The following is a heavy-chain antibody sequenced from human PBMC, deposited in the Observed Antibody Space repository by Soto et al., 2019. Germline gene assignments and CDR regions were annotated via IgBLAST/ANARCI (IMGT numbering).Heavy chain of an antibody. J-gene: IGHJ4*02. CDR2: MNSDGRTT. CDR1: GFNFGNNW. Sequence: EVQLVESGGGLVQPGGSLRLSCAASGFNFGNNWMHWVRQAPGKGLEWVSRMNSDGRTTNYADSVKGRFTVTSDNAKNTLYLQMNSLSAEDTAVYYCATAEVDYWGPGTLVTVSS. CDR3: ATAEVDY. V-gene: IGHV3-74*01.